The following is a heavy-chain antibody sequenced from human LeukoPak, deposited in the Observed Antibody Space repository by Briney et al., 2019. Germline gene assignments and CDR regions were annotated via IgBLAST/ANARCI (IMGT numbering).Heavy chain of an antibody. CDR3: ARAGWDYDSSGYLDY. CDR1: GGSFSGYY. D-gene: IGHD3-22*01. J-gene: IGHJ4*02. Sequence: SETLSLTCAVYGGSFSGYYWSWIRQPPGKGLEWIGEINHSGSTNYNPSLKSRVTISVDTSKNQFSLKLSSVTAADTAVYYCARAGWDYDSSGYLDYWGQGTLVTVSS. V-gene: IGHV4-34*01. CDR2: INHSGST.